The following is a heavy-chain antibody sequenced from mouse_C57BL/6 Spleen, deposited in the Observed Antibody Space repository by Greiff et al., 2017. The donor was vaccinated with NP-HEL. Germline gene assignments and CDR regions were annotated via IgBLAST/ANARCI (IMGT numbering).Heavy chain of an antibody. CDR2: ISYSGST. CDR3: ARERPTGGGVMDY. D-gene: IGHD6-1*01. J-gene: IGHJ4*01. V-gene: IGHV3-1*01. CDR1: GYSITSGYD. Sequence: VQLKESGPGMVKPSQSLSLTCTVTGYSITSGYDWHWIRHFPGNKLEWMGYISYSGSTNYNPSLKSRISITHDTSKNHFFLKLNSVTTEDTATYYCARERPTGGGVMDYWGQGTSVTVSS.